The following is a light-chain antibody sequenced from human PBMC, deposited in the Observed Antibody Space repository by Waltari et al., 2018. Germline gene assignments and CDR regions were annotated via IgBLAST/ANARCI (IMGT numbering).Light chain of an antibody. CDR1: QRVNKY. CDR3: QNHERLPAT. Sequence: EVVLTQSPGTLSLSPGERATLSCRASQRVNKYLAWYQQRPGQAPRLLIYAASTRATGVPDRFSGSGCGTDVSLTSSRLEPEDFAVYFCQNHERLPATFGQGTKVEIK. V-gene: IGKV3-20*01. J-gene: IGKJ1*01. CDR2: AAS.